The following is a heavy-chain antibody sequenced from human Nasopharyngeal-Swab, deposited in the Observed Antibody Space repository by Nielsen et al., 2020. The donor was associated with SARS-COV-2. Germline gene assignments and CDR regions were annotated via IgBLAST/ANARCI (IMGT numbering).Heavy chain of an antibody. J-gene: IGHJ4*02. CDR3: ARGYSGSYYSPFDY. CDR2: ISYDGSNK. CDR1: GLTFSSYA. V-gene: IGHV3-30-3*01. D-gene: IGHD1-26*01. Sequence: GGSLRLSCAASGLTFSSYAMHWVRQAPGKGLEWVAVISYDGSNKYYAGSVKGRFTISRDNSKNTLYLQMNSLRAEDTAVYYCARGYSGSYYSPFDYWGQGTLVTVSS.